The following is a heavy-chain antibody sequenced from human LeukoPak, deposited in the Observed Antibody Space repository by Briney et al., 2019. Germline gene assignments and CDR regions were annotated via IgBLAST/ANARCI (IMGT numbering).Heavy chain of an antibody. CDR3: ASPDLSNGRLYYFDY. CDR2: IYCSGST. CDR1: GGSVSSSSSY. J-gene: IGHJ4*02. V-gene: IGHV4-39*01. Sequence: SETLSLTCTVSGGSVSSSSSYWGWIRQPPGKGLEWIGSIYCSGSTHYNPSLKSRVTISVDTSKNQFSLKLGSVTAADTAVYYCASPDLSNGRLYYFDYWGQGTLVTVSS. D-gene: IGHD4-11*01.